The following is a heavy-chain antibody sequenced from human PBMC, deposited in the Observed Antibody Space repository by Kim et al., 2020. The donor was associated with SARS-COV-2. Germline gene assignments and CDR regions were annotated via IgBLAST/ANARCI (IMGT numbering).Heavy chain of an antibody. V-gene: IGHV4-39*01. J-gene: IGHJ4*02. D-gene: IGHD6-6*01. CDR3: SRHGDKQLVFYFDY. Sequence: TPSLKRRVTITADTSKTQFSRKLSSVTAADTALYYCSRHGDKQLVFYFDYWGQGTLVTVSS.